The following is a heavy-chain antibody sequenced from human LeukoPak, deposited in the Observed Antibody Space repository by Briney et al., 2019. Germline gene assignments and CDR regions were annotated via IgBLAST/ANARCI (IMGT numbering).Heavy chain of an antibody. CDR3: AKSPLVLRFLEWFDY. D-gene: IGHD3-3*01. V-gene: IGHV3-23*01. Sequence: GGSLRFSCAASGFTFSSYAMSWVRQAPGKGLEWVSAISGSGGSTYYADSVKGRFTISRDNSKNTLYLQMNSLRAEDTAVYYCAKSPLVLRFLEWFDYWGQGTLVTVSS. CDR2: ISGSGGST. CDR1: GFTFSSYA. J-gene: IGHJ4*02.